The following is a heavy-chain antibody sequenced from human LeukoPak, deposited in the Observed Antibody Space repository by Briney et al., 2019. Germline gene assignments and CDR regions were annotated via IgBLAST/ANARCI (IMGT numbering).Heavy chain of an antibody. CDR2: IGTAGDT. D-gene: IGHD3-22*01. CDR1: GFTFSSYD. CDR3: ARAGYYDSLGSPRFDP. J-gene: IGHJ5*02. Sequence: GGSLRLSCAASGFTFSSYDMHWVRQATGKGLEWVSAIGTAGDTYYPGSVKGRFTISRENAKNSLYLQMNSLRAGDTAVYYCARAGYYDSLGSPRFDPWGQGTLVTVSS. V-gene: IGHV3-13*01.